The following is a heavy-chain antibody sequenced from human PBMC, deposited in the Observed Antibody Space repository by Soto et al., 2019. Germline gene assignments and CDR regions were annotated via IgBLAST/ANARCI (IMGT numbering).Heavy chain of an antibody. V-gene: IGHV3-49*03. Sequence: PGGSLRLSCTASGFTFGDYAMSWFRQTPGKGLEWVGFIRSKAYGGATEYAASLKGRFTISREECKSIDYLQMKSLQTEDPAVNYCTRAAVMGDTRIDAFYIWDQGTMV. J-gene: IGHJ3*02. CDR3: TRAAVMGDTRIDAFYI. CDR2: IRSKAYGGAT. CDR1: GFTFGDYA. D-gene: IGHD1-26*01.